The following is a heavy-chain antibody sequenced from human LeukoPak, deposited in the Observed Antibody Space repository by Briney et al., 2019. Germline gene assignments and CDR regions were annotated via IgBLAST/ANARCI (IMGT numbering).Heavy chain of an antibody. CDR1: GFTFSSYA. V-gene: IGHV3-23*01. Sequence: GGSLRLSCAASGFTFSSYAMSWVRQAPGKGLEWVSAISGSGGSTYYADSVKGRFTISRDNSKNTLYLQMNSLRAEDTAVYYCARNFGVVIRYYYYYMDVWGKGTTVTVSS. J-gene: IGHJ6*03. CDR2: ISGSGGST. CDR3: ARNFGVVIRYYYYYMDV. D-gene: IGHD3-3*01.